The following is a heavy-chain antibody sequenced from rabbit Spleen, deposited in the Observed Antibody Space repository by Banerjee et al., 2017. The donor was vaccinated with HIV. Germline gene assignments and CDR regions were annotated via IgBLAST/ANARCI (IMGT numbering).Heavy chain of an antibody. Sequence: QEQLVESGGGLVQPGGALKLSCHAYAFDFSSGARSWGRQAPGKGLEWIACMYAGSSNSTYYATWAKGRFTISKTSSTTVTLQMTSLTAADTATYFCARGTSSSGYYSGSLNLWGQGTLVTVS. J-gene: IGHJ4*01. CDR2: MYAGSSNST. CDR1: AFDFSSGAR. V-gene: IGHV1S45*01. D-gene: IGHD1-1*01. CDR3: ARGTSSSGYYSGSLNL.